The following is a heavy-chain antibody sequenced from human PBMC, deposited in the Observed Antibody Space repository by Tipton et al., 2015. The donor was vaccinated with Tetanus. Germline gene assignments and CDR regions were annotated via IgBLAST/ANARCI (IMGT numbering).Heavy chain of an antibody. CDR1: GYTFTSYD. D-gene: IGHD2-21*02. J-gene: IGHJ4*02. Sequence: QLVQSGAEVKKPGASVKVSCKASGYTFTSYDINWVRQATGQGLEWMGSMNPNSGNTGYAQKFQGRVTMTRNTSISTAYMELSSLRSEDTAVYYCARGGGIVVVTALHFDYWGQGTLVTVSS. CDR2: MNPNSGNT. CDR3: ARGGGIVVVTALHFDY. V-gene: IGHV1-8*01.